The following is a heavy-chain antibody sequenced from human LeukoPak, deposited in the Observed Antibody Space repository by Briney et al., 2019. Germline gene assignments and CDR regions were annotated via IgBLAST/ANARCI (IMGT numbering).Heavy chain of an antibody. CDR1: GFTFSSYD. CDR3: AKDSNRGVWGSYRSYDY. Sequence: GGSLRLSCAASGFTFSSYDRSWVRQAPGKGLEWVSAISGSGGSTSYADSVKGRFTISRDNSKNTLYLQMNSLRAEDTAVYYCAKDSNRGVWGSYRSYDYWGQGTLVTVSS. CDR2: ISGSGGST. V-gene: IGHV3-23*01. D-gene: IGHD3-16*01. J-gene: IGHJ4*02.